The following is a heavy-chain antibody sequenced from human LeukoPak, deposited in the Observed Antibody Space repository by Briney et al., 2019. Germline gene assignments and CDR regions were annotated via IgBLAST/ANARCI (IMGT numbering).Heavy chain of an antibody. Sequence: GESLQISCQGSGYTFTSYWIGWVRQMPGKGLGWMGIIYPGDSDTRYSPSFQGQVTISADKSISTAYLQWSSLKASDTAMYYCARGTPSTQYAILDYWGQGTLVSVSS. CDR2: IYPGDSDT. D-gene: IGHD2-21*01. J-gene: IGHJ4*02. V-gene: IGHV5-51*01. CDR1: GYTFTSYW. CDR3: ARGTPSTQYAILDY.